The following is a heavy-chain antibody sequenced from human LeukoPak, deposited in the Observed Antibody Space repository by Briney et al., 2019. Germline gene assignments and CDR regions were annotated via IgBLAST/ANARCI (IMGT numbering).Heavy chain of an antibody. V-gene: IGHV3-30-3*01. CDR3: ARDISGGYSFDY. D-gene: IGHD1-26*01. J-gene: IGHJ4*02. CDR2: LSWDGNIK. Sequence: GGSLRLSCAASGFTFSSHAMHWVRQAPGKGLEWVPFLSWDGNIKYYTDSVKGRFTSSRDNSRNTLYLQMNSLGPQDTAVYYCARDISGGYSFDYWGQGTLVTVSS. CDR1: GFTFSSHA.